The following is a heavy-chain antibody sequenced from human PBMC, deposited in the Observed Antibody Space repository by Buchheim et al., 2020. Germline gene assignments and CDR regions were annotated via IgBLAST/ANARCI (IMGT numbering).Heavy chain of an antibody. CDR2: IWYDGSNK. CDR1: GFTFSSYG. D-gene: IGHD3-22*01. J-gene: IGHJ4*02. CDR3: ARDSSFIRDYYDSSGYGPYFDY. Sequence: QVQLVESGGGVVQPGRSLRLSCAASGFTFSSYGMHWVRQAPGKGLEWVAVIWYDGSNKYYADSVKGRSPISRDNSKNTLYLQMNRLRAEDTAVYYCARDSSFIRDYYDSSGYGPYFDYWGQGTL. V-gene: IGHV3-33*01.